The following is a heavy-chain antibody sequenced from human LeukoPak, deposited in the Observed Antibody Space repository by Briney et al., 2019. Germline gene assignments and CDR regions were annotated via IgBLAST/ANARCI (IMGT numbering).Heavy chain of an antibody. CDR1: GGSISSFY. Sequence: SSETLSLTCTVSGGSISSFYWSWIRQPPGKGMEDIGHIYYSGFTNYNPSLKSRVTMSIDTSKNQFSLKLSSVTAADTAVYYCARYGSSSLRAGYYYYMDVWAKGPRSPSP. J-gene: IGHJ6*03. D-gene: IGHD6-6*01. V-gene: IGHV4-59*01. CDR2: IYYSGFT. CDR3: ARYGSSSLRAGYYYYMDV.